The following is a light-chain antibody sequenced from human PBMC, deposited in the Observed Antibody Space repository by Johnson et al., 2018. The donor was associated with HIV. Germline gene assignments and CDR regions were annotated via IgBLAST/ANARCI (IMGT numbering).Light chain of an antibody. CDR3: GTWVSSLSIFYV. V-gene: IGLV1-51*01. Sequence: QSVLTQPPSVSAAPGQKVTISCSGSTSNIGNNYVSWYQHLPRTAPKLLIYDNNKRPSGIPDRFSGSKSGTSATLGITGLQTGDEADYYCGTWVSSLSIFYVFETGTKVTVL. J-gene: IGLJ1*01. CDR1: TSNIGNNY. CDR2: DNN.